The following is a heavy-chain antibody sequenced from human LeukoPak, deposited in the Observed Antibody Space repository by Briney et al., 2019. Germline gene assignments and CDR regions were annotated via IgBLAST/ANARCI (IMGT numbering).Heavy chain of an antibody. Sequence: PSETLSLTCAVYGGSFSGYYWSWIRQPPGKGLEWIGEINHSGSTNYNPSLKSRVTISVDTSKNQFSLKLSSVTAADTAVYYCARRVTMIKAFDIWGQGTMVTVSS. J-gene: IGHJ3*02. CDR3: ARRVTMIKAFDI. V-gene: IGHV4-34*01. D-gene: IGHD3-22*01. CDR2: INHSGST. CDR1: GGSFSGYY.